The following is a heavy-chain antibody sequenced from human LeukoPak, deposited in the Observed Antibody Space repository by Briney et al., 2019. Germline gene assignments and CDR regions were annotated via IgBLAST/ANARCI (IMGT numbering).Heavy chain of an antibody. V-gene: IGHV3-23*01. CDR1: GFTFSSYA. CDR3: AKAPGYDFWSGYREYYFDY. J-gene: IGHJ4*02. CDR2: ISGSGGST. D-gene: IGHD3-3*01. Sequence: GGSLRLSCAASGFTFSSYAMSWVRQAPGKGLEWVSAISGSGGSTYYADSVKGRFTISRDNSKNTLYLQMNSLRAEVTAVYYCAKAPGYDFWSGYREYYFDYWGRGTLVTVSS.